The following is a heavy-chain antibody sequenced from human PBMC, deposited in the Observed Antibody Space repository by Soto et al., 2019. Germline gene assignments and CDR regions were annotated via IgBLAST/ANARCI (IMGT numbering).Heavy chain of an antibody. Sequence: QVQLVQSGAEVKKPGASVKVSCKASGYTFTSYGISWVRQAPGPGLEWMGWISAYNGNTNYAQKLQGRATRTTDTSTSTAYMERRVMRADDTAVDYCARSGVWEPRDYWGQGTLVTVSS. CDR3: ARSGVWEPRDY. J-gene: IGHJ4*02. V-gene: IGHV1-18*01. CDR1: GYTFTSYG. CDR2: ISAYNGNT. D-gene: IGHD1-26*01.